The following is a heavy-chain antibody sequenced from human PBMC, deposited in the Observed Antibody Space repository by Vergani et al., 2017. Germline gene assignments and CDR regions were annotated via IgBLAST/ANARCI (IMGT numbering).Heavy chain of an antibody. J-gene: IGHJ4*02. CDR1: GFTFSSYA. D-gene: IGHD5-24*01. CDR2: ISGSGGSP. V-gene: IGHV3-23*01. Sequence: EVQLLESGGGLVQPGGSLRLSCAASGFTFSSYAMSWVRQAPGKGLEWVSAISGSGGSPYYADSVKGRFTISRDNSKNTLYLQMNSLRAEDTAVYYCAKAKAVEMATIQIDYWGQGTRVTVSS. CDR3: AKAKAVEMATIQIDY.